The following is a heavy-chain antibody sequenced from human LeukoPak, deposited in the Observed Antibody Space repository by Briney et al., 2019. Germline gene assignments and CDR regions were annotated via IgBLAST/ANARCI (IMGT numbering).Heavy chain of an antibody. CDR1: GFTFSSYW. V-gene: IGHV3-74*01. D-gene: IGHD4-17*01. CDR2: INSDGSST. J-gene: IGHJ4*02. CDR3: AREDYGDYFDY. Sequence: GGSLRLSCAASGFTFSSYWIHWVRQAPGKGLVWVSRINSDGSSTSYADSVKGRFTISRDNAKNTLYLQMNSLRAEDTAVYYCAREDYGDYFDYWGQGTLVAVSS.